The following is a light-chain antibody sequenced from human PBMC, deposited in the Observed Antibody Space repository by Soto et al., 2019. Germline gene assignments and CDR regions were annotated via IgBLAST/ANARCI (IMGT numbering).Light chain of an antibody. CDR1: QSVPGNY. Sequence: EIVLTQSPGTLSLSPGERATLSCRASQSVPGNYLAWLQQKPGQAPRVLIYGVSMRATGIPDRFSGSGSGTDFTLTISRLEPEDFEVYFCQQYTSPPWTLGQGTKVETK. CDR3: QQYTSPPWT. J-gene: IGKJ1*01. V-gene: IGKV3-20*01. CDR2: GVS.